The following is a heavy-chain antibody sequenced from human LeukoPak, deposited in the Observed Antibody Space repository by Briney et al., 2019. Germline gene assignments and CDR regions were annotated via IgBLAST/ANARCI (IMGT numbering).Heavy chain of an antibody. CDR2: IYYSGST. J-gene: IGHJ6*02. CDR3: ARRSIAVARNYYGMDV. D-gene: IGHD6-19*01. CDR1: GGSISSSSYY. Sequence: SETLSVTCTVSGGSISSSSYYWGWIRQPPGKGLEWIGSIYYSGSTYYNPSLKSRVTISVDTSKNQFSLKLSSVTAADTAVYYCARRSIAVARNYYGMDVWGQGTTVTVSS. V-gene: IGHV4-39*01.